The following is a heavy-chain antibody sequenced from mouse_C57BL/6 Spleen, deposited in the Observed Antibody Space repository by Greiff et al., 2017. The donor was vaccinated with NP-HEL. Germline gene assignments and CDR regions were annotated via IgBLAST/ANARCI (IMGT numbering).Heavy chain of an antibody. CDR2: IDPANGNT. J-gene: IGHJ4*01. D-gene: IGHD2-1*01. Sequence: VQLQQSVAELVRPGASVKLSCTASGFNIKTTYMHWVKQRPEQGLEWIGRIDPANGNTKYAPKFQGKATITADTSSNTAYLQLSSLTSEDTAIYYCAREGGNYDWYAMDYWGQGTSVTVSS. CDR1: GFNIKTTY. V-gene: IGHV14-3*01. CDR3: AREGGNYDWYAMDY.